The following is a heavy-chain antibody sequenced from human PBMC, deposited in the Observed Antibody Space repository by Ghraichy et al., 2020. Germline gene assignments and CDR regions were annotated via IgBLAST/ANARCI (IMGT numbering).Heavy chain of an antibody. CDR3: AREGQYSGSYYFDY. CDR1: GGSISSSNW. CDR2: IYHSGST. Sequence: GSLRLSCAVSGGSISSSNWWSWVRQPPGKGLEWIGEIYHSGSTNYNPSLKSRVAISVDKSKNQFSLKLSSVTAADTAVYYCAREGQYSGSYYFDYWGQGTLVTVSS. D-gene: IGHD1-26*01. J-gene: IGHJ4*02. V-gene: IGHV4-4*02.